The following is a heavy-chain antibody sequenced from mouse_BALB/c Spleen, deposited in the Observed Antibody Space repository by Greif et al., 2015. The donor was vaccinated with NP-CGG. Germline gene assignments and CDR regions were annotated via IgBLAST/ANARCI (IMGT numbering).Heavy chain of an antibody. Sequence: QVQLQQSGAELAKPGASVKMSCKASGYTFTSYWMHWVKQRPGQGLEWIGFINPSTGYTEYNQKFKDKATLTADKSSSTAYMQLSSLTSGDSAVYYCAREKITGTRYFDYWGQGTTLTVSS. V-gene: IGHV1-7*01. D-gene: IGHD4-1*01. CDR2: INPSTGYT. CDR3: AREKITGTRYFDY. CDR1: GYTFTSYW. J-gene: IGHJ2*01.